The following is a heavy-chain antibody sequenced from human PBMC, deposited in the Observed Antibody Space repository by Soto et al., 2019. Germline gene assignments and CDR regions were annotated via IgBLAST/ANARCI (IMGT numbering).Heavy chain of an antibody. J-gene: IGHJ6*02. CDR3: AGEAYYGSGSPYGRDV. V-gene: IGHV1-2*04. CDR2: INPNSGGT. Sequence: ASVKVSCKASGYTFTGYYMHWVRQAPGQGLEWMGWINPNSGGTNYAQKFQGWVTMTRDTSISTAYMELSRLRSDDTDVYYCAGEAYYGSGSPYGRDVWGQGTTVPVSS. CDR1: GYTFTGYY. D-gene: IGHD3-10*01.